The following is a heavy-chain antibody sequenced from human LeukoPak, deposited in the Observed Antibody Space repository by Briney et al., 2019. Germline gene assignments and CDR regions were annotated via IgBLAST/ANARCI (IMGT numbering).Heavy chain of an antibody. J-gene: IGHJ4*02. CDR1: GLTFDDYA. CDR2: ISWNSGSI. D-gene: IGHD2-2*01. V-gene: IGHV3-9*01. CDR3: AFLSLYCSSTSCWDY. Sequence: GGSLRLSCAASGLTFDDYAMHWVRQAPGKGLEWVSGISWNSGSIGYADSVKGRFTISRDNAKNSLYLQMNSLRAEDTALYYCAFLSLYCSSTSCWDYWGQGTLVTVSS.